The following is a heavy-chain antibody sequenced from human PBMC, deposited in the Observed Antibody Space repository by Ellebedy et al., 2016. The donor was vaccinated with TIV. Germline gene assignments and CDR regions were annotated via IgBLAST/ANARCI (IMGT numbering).Heavy chain of an antibody. D-gene: IGHD3/OR15-3a*01. J-gene: IGHJ4*02. CDR2: IYSSGIT. Sequence: GESLKISCAVSGFSVSGNYMSWVHQPPGKGLEWVSIIYSSGITYYPDSVKGRFTISRDTSKNTVSLQINSLRAEDTAVYYCSRVDLGLAFHSWGRGTLVTVSS. CDR3: SRVDLGLAFHS. CDR1: GFSVSGNY. V-gene: IGHV3-53*01.